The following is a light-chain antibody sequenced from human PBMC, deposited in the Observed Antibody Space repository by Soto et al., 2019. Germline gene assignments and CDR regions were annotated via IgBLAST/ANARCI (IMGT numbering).Light chain of an antibody. Sequence: QSVLTQPPSVSGAPGQRVTISCTGSASNLGAGFDAHWYQQLPGTVPKLLIYGNTVRPSGVPDRFSASKSGTSASLAITGVQAEDEGDYYCHSFENDVRAYLFGNGTKV. V-gene: IGLV1-40*01. CDR1: ASNLGAGFD. CDR2: GNT. J-gene: IGLJ1*01. CDR3: HSFENDVRAYL.